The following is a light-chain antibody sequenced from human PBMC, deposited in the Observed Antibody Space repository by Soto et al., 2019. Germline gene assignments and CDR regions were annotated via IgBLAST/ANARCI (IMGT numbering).Light chain of an antibody. V-gene: IGLV8-61*01. CDR3: VLYMGCGIWV. CDR2: STN. J-gene: IGLJ3*02. Sequence: QAVVTQEPSFSVSPGGTVTLTCGLTSGSVSTNNYPSWHQQTPGQSPRTLIYSTNTRSSGVPDRFSGSILGNKAALTITGAQADDESNYHCVLYMGCGIWVFGRVTKVTVL. CDR1: SGSVSTNNY.